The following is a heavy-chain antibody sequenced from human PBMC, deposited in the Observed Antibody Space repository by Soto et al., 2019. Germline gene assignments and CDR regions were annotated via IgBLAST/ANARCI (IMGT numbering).Heavy chain of an antibody. CDR1: GFSLSTNGEG. D-gene: IGHD3-3*01. Sequence: GAEPVTPTQRLTLKCSFSGFSLSTNGEGVGWIRQPPGKALEWLALIYWNDDKRYSPSLKSRLTITKDTSKNQVVLTMTNMDPVDTATYYCALSVRYYGFWRGYSDAFGIWGQRTMVTVSS. CDR2: IYWNDDK. CDR3: ALSVRYYGFWRGYSDAFGI. V-gene: IGHV2-5*01. J-gene: IGHJ3*02.